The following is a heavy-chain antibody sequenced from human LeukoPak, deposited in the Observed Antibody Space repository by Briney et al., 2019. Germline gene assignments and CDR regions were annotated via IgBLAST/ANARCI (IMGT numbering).Heavy chain of an antibody. CDR2: INQDGSEE. Sequence: GGSLRLSCAASGFTFSNYWMTWVRQAPGKGLEWVAHINQDGSEEHYMDSVKARFTISRDNAKNSLSLQMNSLRAEDTAVYYCVRGGGVSGYDLLDYWGQGTLVTVSS. CDR3: VRGGGVSGYDLLDY. V-gene: IGHV3-7*01. D-gene: IGHD5-12*01. CDR1: GFTFSNYW. J-gene: IGHJ4*02.